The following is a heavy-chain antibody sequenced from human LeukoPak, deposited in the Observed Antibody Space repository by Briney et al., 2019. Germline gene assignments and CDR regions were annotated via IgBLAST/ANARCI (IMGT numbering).Heavy chain of an antibody. D-gene: IGHD3-22*01. CDR1: GFTFSSYG. J-gene: IGHJ6*03. Sequence: GGSLRLSCAASGFTFSSYGMSWVRQAPGKGLEWVSAISGSGGSTYYADSVKGRFTISSDDSKNTLYLPMNSLRAEDTAVYYCAKVGDSSGYVNYYYYYYMDVWGKGTTVTISS. V-gene: IGHV3-23*01. CDR3: AKVGDSSGYVNYYYYYYMDV. CDR2: ISGSGGST.